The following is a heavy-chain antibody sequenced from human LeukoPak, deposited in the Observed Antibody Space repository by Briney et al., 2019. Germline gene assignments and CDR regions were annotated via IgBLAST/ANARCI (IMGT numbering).Heavy chain of an antibody. CDR2: IYYSGST. D-gene: IGHD2-2*01. CDR3: ARADYCSSTSCLTGDAFDI. J-gene: IGHJ3*02. V-gene: IGHV4-59*08. Sequence: SETLSLTCTVSGGSISSYYWSWIRQPPGKGLEWIGYIYYSGSTNYNPSLKSRVTISVDTSKNQFSLKLSSVTAADTAVYYCARADYCSSTSCLTGDAFDIWGQGTMVTVSS. CDR1: GGSISSYY.